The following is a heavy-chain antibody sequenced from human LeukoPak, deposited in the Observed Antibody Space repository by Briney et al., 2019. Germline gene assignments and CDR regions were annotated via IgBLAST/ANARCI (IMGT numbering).Heavy chain of an antibody. J-gene: IGHJ2*01. CDR1: GYSFTTNW. CDR2: IYPTDPDT. Sequence: GESLKISCKGSGYSFTTNWIGWVRQMPGKGLEWMGIIYPTDPDTRYSPSFQGQVTISVDKSISTAYLQWSSLKASDTAMYYCARRPSLKGWYFDFWGRGTLVTVSS. CDR3: ARRPSLKGWYFDF. V-gene: IGHV5-51*01.